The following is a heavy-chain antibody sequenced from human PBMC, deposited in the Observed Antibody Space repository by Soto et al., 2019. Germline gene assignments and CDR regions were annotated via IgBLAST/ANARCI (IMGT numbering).Heavy chain of an antibody. CDR1: GGSISSGGYS. CDR2: IYHSGST. Sequence: SETLSLTCAVSGGSISSGGYSWSWIRQPPGKGLEWIGYIYHSGSTHYNPSLKSRVTISVDRSKNQFSLKLSSVTAADTAVYYCARGPSAAFTYYFDYWGQGTLVTVSS. CDR3: ARGPSAAFTYYFDY. J-gene: IGHJ4*02. D-gene: IGHD2-15*01. V-gene: IGHV4-30-2*01.